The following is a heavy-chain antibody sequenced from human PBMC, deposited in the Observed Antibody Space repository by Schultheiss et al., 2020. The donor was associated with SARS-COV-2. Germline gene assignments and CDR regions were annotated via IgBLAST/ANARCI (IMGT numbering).Heavy chain of an antibody. V-gene: IGHV1-58*02. J-gene: IGHJ6*02. CDR3: ARDQKIQGGYSYGKGGMDV. CDR1: GFTFTNSA. Sequence: SVKVSCKAFGFTFTNSAMQWVRQTRGQRLEWIGWIVVGSGNTNYAQKFQDRVTITRDMSTRTAYMELSSLRSDDTAVYYCARDQKIQGGYSYGKGGMDVWGQGTTVTVSS. D-gene: IGHD5-18*01. CDR2: IVVGSGNT.